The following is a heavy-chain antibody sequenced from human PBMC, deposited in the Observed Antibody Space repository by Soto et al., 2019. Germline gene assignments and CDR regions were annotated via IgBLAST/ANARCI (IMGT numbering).Heavy chain of an antibody. V-gene: IGHV4-34*01. J-gene: IGHJ4*02. CDR2: IKHSGST. CDR1: GESFSGFY. Sequence: QVQLQQWGAGLLKPSETLSLTCAVYGESFSGFYWSWVRQPPGKGREWIGEIKHSGSTNYNSSLKSRATISVDTSKNQFSLKLTSVTAADAAVYDCARLPYSESYFDYWGQGTLFTVSS. CDR3: ARLPYSESYFDY. D-gene: IGHD1-26*01.